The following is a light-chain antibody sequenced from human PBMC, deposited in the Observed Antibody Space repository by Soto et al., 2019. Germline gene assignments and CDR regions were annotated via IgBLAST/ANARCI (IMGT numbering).Light chain of an antibody. J-gene: IGKJ1*01. CDR2: LAS. CDR3: HQRQSWPRT. V-gene: IGKV3-11*01. Sequence: EIVLTQSPATLSSFPGDRVTLSCRASQAVNTRLAWYQHRPGQAPRLLIYLASNRAAGVPARFSGSGSGTDFTLTISVVEPEDFAVYYCHQRQSWPRTFGQGTKGDIK. CDR1: QAVNTR.